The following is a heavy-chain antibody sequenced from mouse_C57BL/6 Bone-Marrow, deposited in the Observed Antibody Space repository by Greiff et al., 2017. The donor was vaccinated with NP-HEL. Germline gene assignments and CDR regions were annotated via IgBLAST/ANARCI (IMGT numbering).Heavy chain of an antibody. CDR3: ASGGVYFDY. Sequence: EVQVVESGPGLVKPSQSLSLTCSVTGYSITSGYYWNWIRQFPGNKLEWMGYIRYDGSNNYNPSLKNRISIPRDTSKNQFFLTLNSVTTEDAATYYCASGGVYFDYWGQGTTLTVSS. CDR1: GYSITSGYY. D-gene: IGHD1-1*02. J-gene: IGHJ2*01. V-gene: IGHV3-6*01. CDR2: IRYDGSN.